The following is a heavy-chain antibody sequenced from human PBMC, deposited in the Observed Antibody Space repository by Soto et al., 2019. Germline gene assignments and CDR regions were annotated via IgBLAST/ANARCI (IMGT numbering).Heavy chain of an antibody. CDR1: GFSLGDNY. V-gene: IGHV3-11*06. D-gene: IGHD4-17*01. Sequence: QVQLVEAGGGLVEPGGSLRLSCAASGFSLGDNYMPLIRQAPGKGLEWISYSSSSGAYINYAESVKGRFTISRDNAYNTLHLRMDSLRAEDTAVYFCVRSTGMRQDGRYDFGLDVWGQGTTVTVSS. CDR3: VRSTGMRQDGRYDFGLDV. CDR2: SSSSGAYI. J-gene: IGHJ6*02.